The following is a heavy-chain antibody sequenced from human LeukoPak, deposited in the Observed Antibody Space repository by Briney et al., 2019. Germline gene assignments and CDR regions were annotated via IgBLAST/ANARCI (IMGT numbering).Heavy chain of an antibody. J-gene: IGHJ4*02. V-gene: IGHV3-23*01. D-gene: IGHD3-22*01. CDR1: GFTFSSYS. Sequence: GGSLRLSCAASGFTFSSYSMNWVRQAPGRGLEWVSTITGSRGVTYYADSVKGGFTISRDSSKNTLHFHTNRLRDQDTAIYYCAKGPLLGSGYHPDCWGQGTLVIVSS. CDR3: AKGPLLGSGYHPDC. CDR2: ITGSRGVT.